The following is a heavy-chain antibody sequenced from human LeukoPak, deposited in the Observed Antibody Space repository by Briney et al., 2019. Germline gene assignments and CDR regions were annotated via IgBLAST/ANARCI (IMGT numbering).Heavy chain of an antibody. J-gene: IGHJ4*02. CDR3: ATETIGRHYDY. V-gene: IGHV3-21*01. D-gene: IGHD1-14*01. Sequence: GGSLRLSCTASGFTFSSCGFNWVRQAPGKGLEWVSSIGPTGTDRYYADSVRGRFTISRDNAKNSMYLQMDSLRDEDTAVYYCATETIGRHYDYWGQGTLLTVSS. CDR2: IGPTGTDR. CDR1: GFTFSSCG.